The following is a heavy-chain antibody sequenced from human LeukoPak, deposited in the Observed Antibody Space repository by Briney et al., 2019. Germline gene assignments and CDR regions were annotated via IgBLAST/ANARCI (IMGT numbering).Heavy chain of an antibody. CDR3: AKGGSGLYPHYYYYGMDV. CDR2: MSGSGGST. V-gene: IGHV3-23*01. D-gene: IGHD6-19*01. Sequence: GGSLRLSCAASGFTFSSYAMSWVRQAPGKGLEWVSAMSGSGGSTYYANSVKGRFTISRDNSKNTLYLQMNSLRAEDTAVYYCAKGGSGLYPHYYYYGMDVWGQGTTVTVSS. CDR1: GFTFSSYA. J-gene: IGHJ6*02.